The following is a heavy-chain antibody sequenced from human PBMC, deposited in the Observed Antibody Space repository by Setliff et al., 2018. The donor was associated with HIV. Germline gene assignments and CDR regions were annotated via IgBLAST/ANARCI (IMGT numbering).Heavy chain of an antibody. V-gene: IGHV3-21*01. D-gene: IGHD3-3*01. CDR1: GFTFSHYS. CDR3: ARDRGDSYYDFWSNYAHFDY. CDR2: ISSSSSYI. Sequence: GGSLRLSCAASGFTFSHYSMIWVRQGPGKGLEWVSSISSSSSYIYYAGSVKGRFTISRDNAKHSLSLQMNSLRAEDTAVYYCARDRGDSYYDFWSNYAHFDYWGQGTLVTVSS. J-gene: IGHJ4*02.